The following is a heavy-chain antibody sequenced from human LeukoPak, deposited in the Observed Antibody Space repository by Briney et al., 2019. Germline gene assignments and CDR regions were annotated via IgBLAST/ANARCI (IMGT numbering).Heavy chain of an antibody. V-gene: IGHV4-59*01. CDR2: IYYSGST. D-gene: IGHD1-26*01. CDR3: ARVGVGALDAFDI. Sequence: SETLSLTCAVYGGSFSGYYWSWIRQPPGKGLEWIGYIYYSGSTNYNPSLKSRVTISVDTSKNQFSLKLSSVTAADTAVYYCARVGVGALDAFDIWGQGTMVTVSS. J-gene: IGHJ3*02. CDR1: GGSFSGYY.